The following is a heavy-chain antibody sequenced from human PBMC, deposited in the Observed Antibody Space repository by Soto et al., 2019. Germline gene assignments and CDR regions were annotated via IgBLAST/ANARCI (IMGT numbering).Heavy chain of an antibody. Sequence: PGGSLRLSCAASGFTFSSYAMSWVRQAPGKGLEWVSAISGSGGSTYYADSVKGRFTISRDNSKNTLYLQMNSLRAEDTAVYYCEPDQEGYYDSSGYFWGQGTMVTVSS. D-gene: IGHD3-22*01. CDR3: EPDQEGYYDSSGYF. CDR2: ISGSGGST. J-gene: IGHJ3*01. CDR1: GFTFSSYA. V-gene: IGHV3-23*01.